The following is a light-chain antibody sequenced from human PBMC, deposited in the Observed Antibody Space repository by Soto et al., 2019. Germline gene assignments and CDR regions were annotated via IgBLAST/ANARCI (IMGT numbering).Light chain of an antibody. J-gene: IGKJ1*01. CDR2: DAS. V-gene: IGKV1-5*01. Sequence: DIQMTQSPSTLSASVGDRVTITCRASQSISSWLAWYQQKPGKAPKLLIYDASSLESGVPSRFSGNGSGTEFHLPLCSLQPDDFATYYCQLYNSYSTTFPQGTKLDIK. CDR3: QLYNSYSTT. CDR1: QSISSW.